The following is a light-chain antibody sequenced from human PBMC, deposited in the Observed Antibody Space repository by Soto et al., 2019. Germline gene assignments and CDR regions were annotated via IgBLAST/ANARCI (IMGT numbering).Light chain of an antibody. Sequence: SVLTQPPSASGTPGQRVTISCSGSSSNIGSNIVSWYQQLPGTAPKLLIYNNNQWPSGVPDRFSGSKSGTSASLAISGLQSEDEADYYCAAWDDSLNAYVFGTGTKVTVL. CDR3: AAWDDSLNAYV. V-gene: IGLV1-44*01. CDR1: SSNIGSNI. J-gene: IGLJ1*01. CDR2: NNN.